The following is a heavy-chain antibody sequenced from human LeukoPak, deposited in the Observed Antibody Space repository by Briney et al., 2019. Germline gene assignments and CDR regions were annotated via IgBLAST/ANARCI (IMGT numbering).Heavy chain of an antibody. Sequence: SETLSLTCTVSGGSISRGDYYWSWIRQPPGKGLEWIGYIYYSGSTYYNPSVKSRVTISGGKAKNQFSLKLSSVTAADTAVYYCARVGGDCSAGSCSDDWGQGTLVTVSS. D-gene: IGHD2-15*01. CDR2: IYYSGST. V-gene: IGHV4-30-4*01. CDR1: GGSISRGDYY. J-gene: IGHJ4*02. CDR3: ARVGGDCSAGSCSDD.